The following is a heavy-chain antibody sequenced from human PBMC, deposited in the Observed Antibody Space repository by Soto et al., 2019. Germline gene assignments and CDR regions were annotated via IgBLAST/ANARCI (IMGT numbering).Heavy chain of an antibody. CDR2: IDPGDSYA. CDR3: AAGIVVVAAAWAYYYGLDV. D-gene: IGHD2-15*01. J-gene: IGHJ6*02. Sequence: PGETLKSSCKGSGYTFTSYWIGWVRQMPGKGLEWMRSIDPGDSYARYGPSFQGQVKISADKSITTAYLQWSGLKDSETAMYYCAAGIVVVAAAWAYYYGLDVWGQGTKVTVSS. V-gene: IGHV5-51*01. CDR1: GYTFTSYW.